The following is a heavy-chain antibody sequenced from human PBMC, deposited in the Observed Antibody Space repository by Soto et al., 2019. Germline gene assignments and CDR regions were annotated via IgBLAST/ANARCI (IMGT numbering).Heavy chain of an antibody. Sequence: GGSLRLSCAASGFTFSNYAVNWVRQAPGKGLEWVSHISGSGTIYYADSVKGRFTISRDNAKNSLYLQMNSLGDEDTAVYYCARGKYSYGLYYFDYWGQGVLVTVSS. CDR1: GFTFSNYA. J-gene: IGHJ4*02. CDR3: ARGKYSYGLYYFDY. V-gene: IGHV3-48*02. D-gene: IGHD5-18*01. CDR2: ISGSGTI.